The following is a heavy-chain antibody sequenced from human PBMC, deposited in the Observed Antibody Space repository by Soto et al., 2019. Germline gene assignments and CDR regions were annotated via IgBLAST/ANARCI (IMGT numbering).Heavy chain of an antibody. CDR2: IYYSGST. D-gene: IGHD3-10*01. V-gene: IGHV4-30-4*01. CDR3: ARVLGVTYFGY. Sequence: QVQLQESGPGLVKPSQTLSLTCTVSGCSISSGDYYWSLIRRPPGKGLEWIGYIYYSGSTYYNSALKGRVTISVDTSKNQFTLKLSSVTAADTAGYYCARVLGVTYFGYWGQGTLVTVSS. J-gene: IGHJ4*02. CDR1: GCSISSGDYY.